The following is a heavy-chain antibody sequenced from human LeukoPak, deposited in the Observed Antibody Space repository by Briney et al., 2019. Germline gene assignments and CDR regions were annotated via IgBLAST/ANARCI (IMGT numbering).Heavy chain of an antibody. CDR3: ARGRRGTMIVVVTSIAFDI. J-gene: IGHJ3*02. Sequence: PSETLSLTCAVYGGSFSGYYWSWIRQPPGKGLEWIGEINHSGSINYNPSLKSRVTISVDTSKNQFSLKLSSVTAADTAVYYCARGRRGTMIVVVTSIAFDIWGQGTMVTVSS. CDR1: GGSFSGYY. CDR2: INHSGSI. V-gene: IGHV4-34*01. D-gene: IGHD3-22*01.